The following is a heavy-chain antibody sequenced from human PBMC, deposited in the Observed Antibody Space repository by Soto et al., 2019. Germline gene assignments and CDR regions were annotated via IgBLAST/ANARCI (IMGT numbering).Heavy chain of an antibody. J-gene: IGHJ4*02. D-gene: IGHD1-1*01. Sequence: GASVKVSCKASGGTFSSYAISWVRQAPGQGLEWVRWISAYNDHTNYAQKFQGRVTMTTDTSTSTAYMELRSLRSDDTAVYYCARGTYFDYWGQGTLVTVSS. V-gene: IGHV1-18*01. CDR1: GGTFSSYA. CDR3: ARGTYFDY. CDR2: ISAYNDHT.